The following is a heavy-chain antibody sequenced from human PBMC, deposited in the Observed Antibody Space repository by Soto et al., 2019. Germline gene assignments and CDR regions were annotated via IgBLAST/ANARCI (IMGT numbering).Heavy chain of an antibody. CDR3: AKDRSGWVF. V-gene: IGHV3-23*01. J-gene: IGHJ4*02. CDR2: ISGTGIST. CDR1: GFTFSNSA. Sequence: EVRLLESGGGFIQPGGSLRLSCATSGFTFSNSAMSWVRQAPGKGLEWVSGISGTGISTYYADSVKGRFTISRDNSKSTLYLQMDSLRAEDTAIYYCAKDRSGWVFWGQGTLVTVSS. D-gene: IGHD6-19*01.